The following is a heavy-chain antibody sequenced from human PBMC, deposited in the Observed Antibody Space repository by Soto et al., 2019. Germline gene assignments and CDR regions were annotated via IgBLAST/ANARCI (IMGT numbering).Heavy chain of an antibody. CDR1: VYSFANYW. CDR2: IYPGDSDT. Sequence: PGASLKSSCEGSVYSFANYWMAWVLQIPGKVLDWVGVIYPGDSDTRYSPSFRGQVTISADKSISHVYLQWSSLKASDTAMYYCARNRLRQYYYGMDVWGQGTTVTVSS. D-gene: IGHD3-10*01. J-gene: IGHJ6*02. V-gene: IGHV5-51*01. CDR3: ARNRLRQYYYGMDV.